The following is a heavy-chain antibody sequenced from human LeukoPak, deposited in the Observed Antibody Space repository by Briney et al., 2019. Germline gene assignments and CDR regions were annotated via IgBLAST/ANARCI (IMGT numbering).Heavy chain of an antibody. V-gene: IGHV3-48*03. CDR3: ARDPSWFGELQISDY. D-gene: IGHD3-10*01. Sequence: GGSLRLSCAASGFTFSSYEMNWVRQAPGKGLEWVSYISSSGSTIYYADSVKGRFTIYRDNDKNSLYLQMNSLRAEDTAVYYCARDPSWFGELQISDYWGQGTLVTVSS. J-gene: IGHJ4*02. CDR1: GFTFSSYE. CDR2: ISSSGSTI.